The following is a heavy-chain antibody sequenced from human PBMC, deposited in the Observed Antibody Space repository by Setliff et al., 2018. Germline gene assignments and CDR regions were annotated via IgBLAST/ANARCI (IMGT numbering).Heavy chain of an antibody. CDR2: VIPILGAT. V-gene: IGHV1-69*13. CDR3: ARGTRDKFDTSGHYLSLDY. Sequence: ASVKVSCKSSGGTFSSSGLTWVRQAPGKGLQWLGRVIPILGATNYAQNFQGRVTITADESTSTGYMELRSLRSDDTAVYYCARGTRDKFDTSGHYLSLDYWGQGTLVTVSS. CDR1: GGTFSSSG. J-gene: IGHJ4*02. D-gene: IGHD3-22*01.